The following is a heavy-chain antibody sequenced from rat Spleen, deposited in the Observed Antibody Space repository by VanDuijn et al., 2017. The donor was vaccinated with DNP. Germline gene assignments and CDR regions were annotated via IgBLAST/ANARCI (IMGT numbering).Heavy chain of an antibody. V-gene: IGHV3-1*01. CDR3: ARSSTAYYFDY. D-gene: IGHD1-1*01. CDR2: ISYSGST. CDR1: GYSITSNY. Sequence: EVQLQESGPGLVKPSQSLSLTCSVTGYSITSNYWGWIRKFPGNKMAWIGHISYSGSTSYNPSLKSRISITRDTSKNQFFLQVNSVTTEDTDTYYCARSSTAYYFDYWGQGTSVTVSS. J-gene: IGHJ4*01.